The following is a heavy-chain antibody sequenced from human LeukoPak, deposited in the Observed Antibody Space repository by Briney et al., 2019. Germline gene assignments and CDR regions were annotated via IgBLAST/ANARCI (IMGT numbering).Heavy chain of an antibody. V-gene: IGHV3-23*01. Sequence: PGGSLRLSCGGSGFILSSYAINWVRQTPGKGLEWLSAISNDGRHMYYTDSVKGRFTTSRDNSRNTVYLQMNGLRVEDTAVYYCATVMGSSPSTAYFAYWGQGTLVTVSS. CDR3: ATVMGSSPSTAYFAY. D-gene: IGHD6-6*01. CDR2: ISNDGRHM. J-gene: IGHJ4*02. CDR1: GFILSSYA.